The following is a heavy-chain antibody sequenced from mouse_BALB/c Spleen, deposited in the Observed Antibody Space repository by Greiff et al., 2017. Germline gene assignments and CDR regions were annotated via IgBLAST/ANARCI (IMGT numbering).Heavy chain of an antibody. CDR2: ISYSGST. J-gene: IGHJ4*01. CDR1: GYSITSDYA. CDR3: ARKGLKYGNYGGAMDY. D-gene: IGHD2-10*02. Sequence: EVQLQQSGPGLVKPSQSLSLTCTVTGYSITSDYAWNWIRQFPGNKLEWMGYISYSGSTSYNPSLKSRISITRDTSKNQFFLQLNSVTTEDTATYYCARKGLKYGNYGGAMDYRGQGTSVTVSS. V-gene: IGHV3-2*02.